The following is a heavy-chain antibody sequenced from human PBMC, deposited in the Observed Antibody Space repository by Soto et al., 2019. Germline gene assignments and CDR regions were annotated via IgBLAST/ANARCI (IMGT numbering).Heavy chain of an antibody. CDR3: ARGYSYGYIDY. J-gene: IGHJ4*02. CDR1: GFTFDDYA. D-gene: IGHD5-18*01. CDR2: ISWNSGSI. Sequence: EVQLVESGGGLVQPGRSLRLSCAASGFTFDDYAMHWVRQAPGKGLEWVSGISWNSGSIGYADSVKGRFTISRDNAKNALYLQRNSLRAEDTGLYYCARGYSYGYIDYWGQGTLVTVSS. V-gene: IGHV3-9*01.